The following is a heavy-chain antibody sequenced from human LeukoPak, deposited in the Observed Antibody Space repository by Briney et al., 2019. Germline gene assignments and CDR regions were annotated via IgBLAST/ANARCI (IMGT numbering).Heavy chain of an antibody. V-gene: IGHV3-7*01. Sequence: PGGSLRLSCAASGFTFSSYWMSWVRQAPGKGLEWVANIKQDGSEKYYVDSVKGRFTISRDNAKNSLYLQMNSLRAEDTAVYYCARAPRRCSGGCCYSSTFDYWGQGTLVTVSS. D-gene: IGHD2-15*01. J-gene: IGHJ4*02. CDR1: GFTFSSYW. CDR3: ARAPRRCSGGCCYSSTFDY. CDR2: IKQDGSEK.